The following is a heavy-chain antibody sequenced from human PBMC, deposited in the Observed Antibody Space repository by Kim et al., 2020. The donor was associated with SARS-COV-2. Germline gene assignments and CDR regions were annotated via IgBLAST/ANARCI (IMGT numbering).Heavy chain of an antibody. Sequence: SETLSLTCTVSGGSLSSSSYYWGWIRQPPGKGLEWIGTAYYIGNTYYNPSLKSRVTISVDTSKNQISLKLGSVTAADTAVYYCARHRRYSSGWYVAFYYYYMDVWGKGTTVTVSS. V-gene: IGHV4-39*01. D-gene: IGHD6-19*01. J-gene: IGHJ6*03. CDR1: GGSLSSSSYY. CDR2: AYYIGNT. CDR3: ARHRRYSSGWYVAFYYYYMDV.